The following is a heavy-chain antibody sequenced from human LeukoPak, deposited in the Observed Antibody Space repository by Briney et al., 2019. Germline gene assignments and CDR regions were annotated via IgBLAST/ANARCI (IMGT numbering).Heavy chain of an antibody. CDR3: ARDGRTGSFDY. Sequence: GGSLRLSCAASGFTVSSNYMSWVRQAPGKGLEWVSVIYSGGSTYYADSVKGRFTTSRDNSKNTLYLQMNSLRAEDTAVYYCARDGRTGSFDYWGQGTLVTVSS. J-gene: IGHJ4*02. D-gene: IGHD1-1*01. CDR1: GFTVSSNY. CDR2: IYSGGST. V-gene: IGHV3-53*01.